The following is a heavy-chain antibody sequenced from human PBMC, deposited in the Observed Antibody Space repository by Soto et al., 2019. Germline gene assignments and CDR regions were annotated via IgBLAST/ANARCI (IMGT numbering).Heavy chain of an antibody. D-gene: IGHD4-17*01. CDR2: ISDRGST. CDR3: ARRSTYGGTFDY. V-gene: IGHV4-31*03. J-gene: IGHJ4*02. Sequence: QVQLQESGPGLMKPSQTLSLTCTVSGGSISSGGYYWSWIRQHPGKGLEWIGYISDRGSTYYNPSLKSRITVSADTSKNQFSLKLSSVTAADTAVYYCARRSTYGGTFDYWGQGTLVTVSS. CDR1: GGSISSGGYY.